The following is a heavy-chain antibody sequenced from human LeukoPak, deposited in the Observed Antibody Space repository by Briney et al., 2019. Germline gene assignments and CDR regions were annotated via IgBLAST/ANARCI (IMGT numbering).Heavy chain of an antibody. D-gene: IGHD3-3*01. V-gene: IGHV1-8*03. CDR2: MNPNSGNT. J-gene: IGHJ5*02. CDR1: VYTFTSYD. CDR3: ARARPPITIFGVSPRFDP. Sequence: ASVNVSCTPSVYTFTSYDINWVRQATGQGLEWMGWMNPNSGNTGYAQKFQGRVTITRNTSISTAYMELSSLRSEDTAVYYCARARPPITIFGVSPRFDPWGQGTLVTVSS.